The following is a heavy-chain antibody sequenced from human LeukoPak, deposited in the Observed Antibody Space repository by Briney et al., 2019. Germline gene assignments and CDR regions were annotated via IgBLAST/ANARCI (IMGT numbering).Heavy chain of an antibody. Sequence: GASVTVSCKASGYTFTSYYMHWVRQAPGQGHEWMGIINPSGGSTSYAQKFQGRVTMTRDTSTSKVYMELSSPRSEDTAVYYCATRDQGYCSSTSCSHFDYGGQGTLVTVSS. CDR2: INPSGGST. V-gene: IGHV1-46*01. CDR1: GYTFTSYY. J-gene: IGHJ4*02. CDR3: ATRDQGYCSSTSCSHFDY. D-gene: IGHD2-2*01.